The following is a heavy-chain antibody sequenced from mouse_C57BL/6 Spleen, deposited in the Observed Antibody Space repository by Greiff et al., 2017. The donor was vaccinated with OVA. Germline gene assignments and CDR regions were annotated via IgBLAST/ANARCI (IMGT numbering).Heavy chain of an antibody. V-gene: IGHV1-42*01. Sequence: EVQLQQSGPELVKPGASVKISCKASGYSFTGYYMNWVKQSPEKSLEWIGEINPSTGGTTYNQKFKAKATLTVDKSSSTAYMQLKSLTSEDSAVYYCARGFTTVVVRGGAPDYWGQGTTLTVSS. D-gene: IGHD1-1*01. CDR1: GYSFTGYY. J-gene: IGHJ2*01. CDR2: INPSTGGT. CDR3: ARGFTTVVVRGGAPDY.